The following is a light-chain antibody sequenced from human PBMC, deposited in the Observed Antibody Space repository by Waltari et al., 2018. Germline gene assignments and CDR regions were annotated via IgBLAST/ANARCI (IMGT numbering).Light chain of an antibody. Sequence: EIVLTQSPATLSLSPGERATLSCRTSQSVNSYLAWYQHKPGQAPRLLIYDASNRATGIPARFSGSGSGTDFTLTISSLEPDDFALYYCQQRFTWPSSAFGQGTRLESK. V-gene: IGKV3-11*01. CDR1: QSVNSY. CDR3: QQRFTWPSSA. J-gene: IGKJ5*01. CDR2: DAS.